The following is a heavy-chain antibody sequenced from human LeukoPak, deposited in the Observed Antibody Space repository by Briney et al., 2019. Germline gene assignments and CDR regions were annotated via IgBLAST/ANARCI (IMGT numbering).Heavy chain of an antibody. CDR2: IHYSGSS. CDR3: ARVGTYQFDY. CDR1: GGSISSGAYY. D-gene: IGHD1-1*01. Sequence: PSETLSLTCTVSGGSISSGAYYWNWIRQHPGKGLEWIGYIHYSGSSYYNPSLKSRVAISLDTSKNQFSLKLSSVTAADTAVYYCARVGTYQFDYWGQGTLVTVSS. J-gene: IGHJ4*02. V-gene: IGHV4-31*03.